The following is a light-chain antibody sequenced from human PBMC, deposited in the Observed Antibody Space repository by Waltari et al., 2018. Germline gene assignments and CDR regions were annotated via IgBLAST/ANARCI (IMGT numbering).Light chain of an antibody. CDR2: GAS. J-gene: IGKJ2*01. Sequence: EIVLTQSPGTLSLSPGESATLSCSASQSVSSNYLGWYQQKPGQAPRLLIYGASNRATGVPDRFSGSGSGTAFTLTISRLEPEDFAVYYCQQYGSSPPKYTFGQGIKLEI. CDR3: QQYGSSPPKYT. CDR1: QSVSSNY. V-gene: IGKV3-20*01.